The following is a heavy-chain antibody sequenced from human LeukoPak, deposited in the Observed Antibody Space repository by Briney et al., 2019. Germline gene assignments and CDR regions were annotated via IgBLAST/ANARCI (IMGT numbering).Heavy chain of an antibody. CDR3: ARDGYDYVRPPADY. D-gene: IGHD3-16*01. V-gene: IGHV1-18*01. CDR1: GYTFTSYG. CDR2: ISAYNGNT. J-gene: IGHJ4*02. Sequence: GASVKVSYKASGYTFTSYGISWVRQAPGQGLEWMGWISAYNGNTNYAQKLQGRVTMTTDTSTSTAYMELRSLRSDDTAVYYCARDGYDYVRPPADYWGQGTLVTVSS.